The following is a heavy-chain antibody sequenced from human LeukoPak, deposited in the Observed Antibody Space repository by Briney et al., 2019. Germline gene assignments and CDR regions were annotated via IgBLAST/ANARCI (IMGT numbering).Heavy chain of an antibody. CDR3: ARANSYYCSGGSCYGSAFDP. Sequence: PSETLSLTCTVSGGSISSSSYYWGWIRQPPGKGLEWIGSIYYSGSTYYNPSLKSRVTISVDTSKNQFSLKLSSVTAADTVVYYCARANSYYCSGGSCYGSAFDPWGQGTLVTVSS. V-gene: IGHV4-39*07. CDR2: IYYSGST. CDR1: GGSISSSSYY. J-gene: IGHJ5*02. D-gene: IGHD2-15*01.